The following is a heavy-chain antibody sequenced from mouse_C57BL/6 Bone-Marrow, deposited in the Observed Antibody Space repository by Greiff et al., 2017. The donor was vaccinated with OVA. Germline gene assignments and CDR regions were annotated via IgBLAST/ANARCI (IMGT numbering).Heavy chain of an antibody. J-gene: IGHJ4*01. CDR2: INPKNGGT. CDR3: ARAGEGDY. V-gene: IGHV1-26*01. CDR1: GYTFTDYY. Sequence: EVKLQQSGPELVKPGASVKISCKASGYTFTDYYMNWVKQSHGKSLEWIGDINPKNGGTSYNQKFKGKATLTVDKSSSTAYMELRSLTSEDSAVYYCARAGEGDYWGQGTSVTVSS.